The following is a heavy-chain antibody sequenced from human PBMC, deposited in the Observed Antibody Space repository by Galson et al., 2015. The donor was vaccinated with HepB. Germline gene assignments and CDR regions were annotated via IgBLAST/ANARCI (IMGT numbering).Heavy chain of an antibody. V-gene: IGHV3-53*01. J-gene: IGHJ4*02. CDR1: GFTVSNNY. CDR3: ARDRSGSYYFDY. CDR2: IYSGGNT. Sequence: SLRLSCAASGFTVSNNYMSWVRQAPGKGLEWVSVIYSGGNTYYADPVKGRFTVSRDNSKNTLYLQMNSLRAEDTAVYYCARDRSGSYYFDYWGQGTLVTVSS. D-gene: IGHD1-26*01.